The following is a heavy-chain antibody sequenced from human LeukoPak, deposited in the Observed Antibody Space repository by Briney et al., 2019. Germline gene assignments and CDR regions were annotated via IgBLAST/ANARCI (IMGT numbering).Heavy chain of an antibody. CDR1: GFSLSSYG. Sequence: GGSLRLSCAASGFSLSSYGMHWVRQAPGKGLEWVAVISYDGSNKYHADSVKGRFTISRDNSKNTLYLQMNSLRVEDTAVYYCAKGGIPDDPWGQGTLVTVSS. CDR2: ISYDGSNK. D-gene: IGHD2-21*01. CDR3: AKGGIPDDP. V-gene: IGHV3-30*18. J-gene: IGHJ5*02.